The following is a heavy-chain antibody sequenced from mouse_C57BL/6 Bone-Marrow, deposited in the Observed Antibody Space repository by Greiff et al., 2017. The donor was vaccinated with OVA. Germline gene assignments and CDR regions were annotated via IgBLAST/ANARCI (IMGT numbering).Heavy chain of an antibody. CDR1: GYTFTGYW. V-gene: IGHV1-9*01. CDR2: ILPGSGST. CDR3: ARYGNYVDFDY. Sequence: QVQLKQSGAELMKPGASVKLSCKATGYTFTGYWIEWVKQRPGHGLEWIGEILPGSGSTNYNEKFKGKATFTADTSSSTAYMQLSSLTSEDSAVYFCARYGNYVDFDYWGQGTTLTVSS. D-gene: IGHD2-1*01. J-gene: IGHJ2*01.